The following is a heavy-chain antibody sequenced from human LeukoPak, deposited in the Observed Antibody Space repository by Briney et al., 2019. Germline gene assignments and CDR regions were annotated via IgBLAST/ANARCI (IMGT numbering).Heavy chain of an antibody. J-gene: IGHJ3*02. V-gene: IGHV3-7*01. CDR2: IKQDGSEK. CDR1: GFTFSRYW. CDR3: ARTIQNTLDRDGYNYDAFDI. Sequence: GGSLRLSCAASGFTFSRYWMSWVRQAPGKGLEWVANIKQDGSEKYYVDSVKGRFTISRDNAKNSLYLQMNSLRAEDTAVYYCARTIQNTLDRDGYNYDAFDIWGQETMVTVSS. D-gene: IGHD5-24*01.